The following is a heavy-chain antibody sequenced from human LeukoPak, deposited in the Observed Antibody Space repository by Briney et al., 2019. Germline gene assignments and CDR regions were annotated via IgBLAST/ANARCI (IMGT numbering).Heavy chain of an antibody. V-gene: IGHV4-34*01. Sequence: SETLSLTCAVYGGSFSGYYWSWIRQPPGKGLEWIGEINHSGSTNYNPSLKSRVTISVDTSKNQFSLKLSSVTAADTAVYYCARLRPYYYDSSGYLLNGGFDYWGQGTLVTVSS. CDR3: ARLRPYYYDSSGYLLNGGFDY. D-gene: IGHD3-22*01. J-gene: IGHJ4*02. CDR1: GGSFSGYY. CDR2: INHSGST.